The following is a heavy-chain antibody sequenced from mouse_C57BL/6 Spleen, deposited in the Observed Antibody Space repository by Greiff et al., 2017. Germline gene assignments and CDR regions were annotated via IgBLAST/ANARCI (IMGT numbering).Heavy chain of an antibody. J-gene: IGHJ3*01. CDR2: ISDGGSYT. Sequence: DVKLVESGGGLVKPGGSLKLSCAASGFTFSSYAMSWVRQTPEKRLEWVATISDGGSYTYYPDNVKGRFTISRDNAKNNLYLQMSHLKSEDTAMYYCARDQDSSGYGFAYWGQGTLVTVSA. V-gene: IGHV5-4*01. CDR3: ARDQDSSGYGFAY. CDR1: GFTFSSYA. D-gene: IGHD3-2*02.